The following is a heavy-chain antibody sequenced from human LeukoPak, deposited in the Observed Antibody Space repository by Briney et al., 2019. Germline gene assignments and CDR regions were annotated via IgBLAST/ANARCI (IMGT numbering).Heavy chain of an antibody. CDR1: GYTFTSYA. CDR3: ARVIVYCGGDCYPTMGY. D-gene: IGHD2-21*02. Sequence: ASVNVSCKASGYTFTSYAMNWVRQAPGQGLEWMGWINTNTGNPTYAQGFTGRFVFSLDTSVSTAYLQISSLKAEDTAVYYCARVIVYCGGDCYPTMGYWGQGTLVTVSS. V-gene: IGHV7-4-1*02. CDR2: INTNTGNP. J-gene: IGHJ4*02.